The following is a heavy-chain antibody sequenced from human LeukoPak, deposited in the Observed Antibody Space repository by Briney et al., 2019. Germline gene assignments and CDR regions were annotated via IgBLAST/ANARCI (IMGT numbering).Heavy chain of an antibody. CDR2: IYHSGST. J-gene: IGHJ6*03. D-gene: IGHD5-12*01. Sequence: SETLSLTCTVSGGSISSYYWSWIRQPPGKGLEWIGSIYHSGSTYYNPSLKSRVTISVDTSKNQFSLKLSSVTAADTAVYYCARAWIPYYYYYMDVWGKGTTVTVSS. V-gene: IGHV4-59*08. CDR3: ARAWIPYYYYYMDV. CDR1: GGSISSYY.